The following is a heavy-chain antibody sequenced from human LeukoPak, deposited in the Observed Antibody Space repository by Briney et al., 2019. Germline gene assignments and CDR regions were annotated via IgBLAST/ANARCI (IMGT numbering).Heavy chain of an antibody. D-gene: IGHD3-3*01. J-gene: IGHJ4*02. V-gene: IGHV3-33*08. CDR3: AREALRWGEWLPGYYFDY. CDR1: GFTFISYW. Sequence: GGSLRLSCAASGFTFISYWMHWVRQAPGKGLEWVAVIWYDGSNKYYADSVKGRFTISRDNSKNTLYLQMNSLRAEDTAVYYCAREALRWGEWLPGYYFDYWGQGTLVTVSS. CDR2: IWYDGSNK.